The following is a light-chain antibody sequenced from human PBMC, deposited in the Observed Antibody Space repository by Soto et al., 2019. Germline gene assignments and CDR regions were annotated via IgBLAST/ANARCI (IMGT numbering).Light chain of an antibody. V-gene: IGLV2-14*01. J-gene: IGLJ1*01. Sequence: QSALTQPASVSGSPGQSITISCTGSSSDIGAYDYVSWYQQRPVKAPKLTIFDVTNRPSGVSDRFSGSKSGNTASLTISGLQTEDEADYYCSSYTSSSPPYVFGTGPRSPS. CDR2: DVT. CDR3: SSYTSSSPPYV. CDR1: SSDIGAYDY.